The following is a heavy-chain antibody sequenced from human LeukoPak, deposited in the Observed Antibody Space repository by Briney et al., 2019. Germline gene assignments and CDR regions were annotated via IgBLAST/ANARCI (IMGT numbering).Heavy chain of an antibody. J-gene: IGHJ3*02. Sequence: SGTLSLTCAVSGGSISSSNWWSWVRQPPGKGLEWIGEIYHSGGTNYNPSLKSRVTISVDKSKNQFSLKLSSVTAADTAVYYCARVFGGYSGYDRYGRAFDIWGQGTMVTVSS. CDR2: IYHSGGT. D-gene: IGHD5-12*01. V-gene: IGHV4-4*02. CDR1: GGSISSSNW. CDR3: ARVFGGYSGYDRYGRAFDI.